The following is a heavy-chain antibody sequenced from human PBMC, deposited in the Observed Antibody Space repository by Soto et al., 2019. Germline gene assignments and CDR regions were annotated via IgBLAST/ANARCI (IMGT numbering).Heavy chain of an antibody. CDR2: ISWNIGSI. CDR3: ANAVGLRAYPYGMDV. CDR1: GFIFDDYA. D-gene: IGHD1-26*01. Sequence: PGGSLRLSCAASGFIFDDYAMHWVRQAPGKGLEWVSGISWNIGSIGYADSVKGRFTISRDNAKNSLYLQMNSLRAEDTALYYCANAVGLRAYPYGMDVWGPGPRLTVSS. J-gene: IGHJ6*02. V-gene: IGHV3-9*01.